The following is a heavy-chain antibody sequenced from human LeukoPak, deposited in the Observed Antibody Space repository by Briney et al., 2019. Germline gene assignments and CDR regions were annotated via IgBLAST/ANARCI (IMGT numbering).Heavy chain of an antibody. CDR3: ARDAGDSSGTDAFDI. Sequence: SETLSLTCTVSGGSISSYYWSWIRQPPGKGLEWIGYIYYSGSTNYNPSLKSRVTISVDTSKNQFSLKLSSVTAADTAVYYCARDAGDSSGTDAFDIWGQGTMVTVSS. D-gene: IGHD3-22*01. CDR1: GGSISSYY. J-gene: IGHJ3*02. V-gene: IGHV4-59*01. CDR2: IYYSGST.